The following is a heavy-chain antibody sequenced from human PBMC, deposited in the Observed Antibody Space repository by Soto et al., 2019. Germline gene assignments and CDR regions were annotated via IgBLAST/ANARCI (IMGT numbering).Heavy chain of an antibody. CDR3: AAYTASSGRHFGY. CDR1: GYSFTDYW. V-gene: IGHV5-51*01. CDR2: IYPGDSDT. D-gene: IGHD3-16*01. Sequence: GESLKISCKGSGYSFTDYWTGWVRQVPGEGLEWLAMIYPGDSDTRYSPSFQGQVTISADRSITTAFLQWGSLKASDTAMYYCAAYTASSGRHFGYWGQGTLVTVSS. J-gene: IGHJ4*02.